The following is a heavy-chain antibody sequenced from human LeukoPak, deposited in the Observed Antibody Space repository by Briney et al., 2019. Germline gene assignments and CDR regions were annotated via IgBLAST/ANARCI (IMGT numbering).Heavy chain of an antibody. CDR3: VRGTFHYDSGGRYPSGAFDI. J-gene: IGHJ3*02. CDR1: GFTFSNYA. CDR2: ISYDGSNK. V-gene: IGHV3-30*04. D-gene: IGHD3-22*01. Sequence: GGSLRLSCAASGFTFSNYAMHWVRQAPGKGLEWVTFISYDGSNKYYAASVKGRFTISRDNSKNTLYLQMNSLRAEDTAVYYCVRGTFHYDSGGRYPSGAFDIWGQGTMVTVSS.